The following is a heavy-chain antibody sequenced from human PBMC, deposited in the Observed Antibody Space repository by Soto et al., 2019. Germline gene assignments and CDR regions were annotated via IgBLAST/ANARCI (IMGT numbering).Heavy chain of an antibody. CDR1: GFTFSSYA. CDR2: ISGSGGST. CDR3: AKVLELHFYGMDV. D-gene: IGHD1-7*01. V-gene: IGHV3-23*01. J-gene: IGHJ6*02. Sequence: EVQLLESGGGLVQPGGSLRPSCAASGFTFSSYAMSWVRQAPGKGLEWVSAISGSGGSTYYADSVKGRFTISRDNSKNTLYLQMNSLRAEDTAVYYCAKVLELHFYGMDVWGQGTTVTVSS.